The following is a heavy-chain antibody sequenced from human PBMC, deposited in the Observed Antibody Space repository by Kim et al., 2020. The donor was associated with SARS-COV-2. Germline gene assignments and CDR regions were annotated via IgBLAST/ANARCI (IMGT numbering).Heavy chain of an antibody. CDR1: GYTFTGYY. CDR3: ARSAVTMVRGGILRQNDYPDY. V-gene: IGHV1-2*04. CDR2: INPNSGGT. Sequence: ASVKVSCKASGYTFTGYYMHWVRQAPGQGLEWMGWINPNSGGTNYAQKFQGWVTMTRDTSISTAYMERSRLRSDDTAVYYCARSAVTMVRGGILRQNDYPDYWGQGTLVSVSS. J-gene: IGHJ4*02. D-gene: IGHD3-10*01.